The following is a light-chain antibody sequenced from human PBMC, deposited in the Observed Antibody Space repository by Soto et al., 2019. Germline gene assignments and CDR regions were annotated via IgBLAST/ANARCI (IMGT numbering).Light chain of an antibody. CDR1: QSVSSSY. J-gene: IGKJ2*01. CDR2: GAS. CDR3: HQYDMSPPYT. Sequence: DIVLTQSPGTLSLSPGERASLSCRAGQSVSSSYLAWYQQKAGQAPRLLIYGASNKATGIPDRFSGSGSGTDFTLTISRLEPEDFAVYYCHQYDMSPPYTFGQGTKVDIK. V-gene: IGKV3-20*01.